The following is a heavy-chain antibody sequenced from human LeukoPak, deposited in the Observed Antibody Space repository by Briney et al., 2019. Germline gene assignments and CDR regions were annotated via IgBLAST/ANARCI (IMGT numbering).Heavy chain of an antibody. Sequence: ASVKVSCKASGGTFSSYAISWVRQAPGQGLEWMGGIIPIFGTANYAQKFQGRVTITADESTSTAYMELSSLRSDDTAVYYCARGRVRLRGFALGYYYYMDVWGKGTTVTISS. CDR1: GGTFSSYA. D-gene: IGHD3/OR15-3a*01. CDR2: IIPIFGTA. V-gene: IGHV1-69*13. CDR3: ARGRVRLRGFALGYYYYMDV. J-gene: IGHJ6*03.